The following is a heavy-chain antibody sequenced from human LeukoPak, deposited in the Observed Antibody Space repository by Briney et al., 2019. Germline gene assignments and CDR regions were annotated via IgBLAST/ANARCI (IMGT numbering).Heavy chain of an antibody. J-gene: IGHJ2*01. D-gene: IGHD4-17*01. V-gene: IGHV3-48*01. Sequence: PGGPLRLSCAASGFTFSRNSMNGVRQAPGKGQEWVSYISSSNRTKYYAASERGRFTISRDNAKNSLYLQMNSLRAEDTAVYYCARRGGYGDSYWYFDLWGRGTLVTVSS. CDR2: ISSSNRTK. CDR3: ARRGGYGDSYWYFDL. CDR1: GFTFSRNS.